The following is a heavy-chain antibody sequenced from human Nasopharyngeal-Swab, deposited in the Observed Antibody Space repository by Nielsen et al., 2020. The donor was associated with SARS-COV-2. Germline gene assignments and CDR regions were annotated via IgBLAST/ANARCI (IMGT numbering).Heavy chain of an antibody. D-gene: IGHD6-25*01. V-gene: IGHV1-18*01. Sequence: WVRQAPGQGLEWMGWISAYNGRTYYAQKFQGRVTMTTDTSTSTAYMDLRSLRSDDTAVYYCARDPRGPDYWGQEPWSPSPQ. J-gene: IGHJ4*01. CDR2: ISAYNGRT. CDR3: ARDPRGPDY.